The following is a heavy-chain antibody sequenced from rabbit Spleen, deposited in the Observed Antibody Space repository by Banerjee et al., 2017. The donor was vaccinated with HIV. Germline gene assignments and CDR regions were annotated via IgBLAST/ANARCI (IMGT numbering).Heavy chain of an antibody. CDR3: ARDHSSRDGMDL. CDR2: IDIGSSGFT. V-gene: IGHV1S40*01. J-gene: IGHJ6*01. Sequence: QSLEESGGDLVKPGASLTLTCKASGLDFSGGSYDSYMCWVRQAPGKGLEWIACIDIGSSGFTYFASWAKGRFTISKTSSTTVTLQMTGLTAADTATYFCARDHSSRDGMDLWGQGTLVTVS. CDR1: GLDFSGGSY. D-gene: IGHD6-1*01.